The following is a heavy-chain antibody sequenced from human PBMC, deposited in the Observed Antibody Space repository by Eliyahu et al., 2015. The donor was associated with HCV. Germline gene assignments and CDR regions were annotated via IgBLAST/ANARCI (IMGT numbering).Heavy chain of an antibody. CDR3: ARVPTPLWDPLDY. CDR2: ISNDGSRK. Sequence: QVQLVEAGGGVVQPGRSLTLSXAAXGFTFNNYAMHWVRQAPGKGLEWVAVISNDGSRKYYADSVKGRFTVSRDNSKYTLNLQMNSLRVEDTAVYYCARVPTPLWDPLDYWGQGTLVTVSS. V-gene: IGHV3-30-3*01. J-gene: IGHJ4*02. D-gene: IGHD1-26*01. CDR1: GFTFNNYA.